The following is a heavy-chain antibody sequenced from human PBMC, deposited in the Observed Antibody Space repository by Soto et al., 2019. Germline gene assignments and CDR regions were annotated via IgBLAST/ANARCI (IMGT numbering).Heavy chain of an antibody. Sequence: ASETLSLTCAIYAESFGVYYWSWIRQSPGKGLEWIGEINHSGSTNYNPSLKSRVTISIDTSNNQFSLKLNSVTAADTAVFYCASRMGSGRYYFDYWGQGTLVTVSS. J-gene: IGHJ4*02. CDR1: AESFGVYY. CDR3: ASRMGSGRYYFDY. D-gene: IGHD3-10*01. V-gene: IGHV4-34*01. CDR2: INHSGST.